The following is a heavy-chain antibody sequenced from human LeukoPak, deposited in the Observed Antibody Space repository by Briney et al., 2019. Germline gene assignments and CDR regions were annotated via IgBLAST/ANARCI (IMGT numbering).Heavy chain of an antibody. CDR2: ISYDGSNN. Sequence: PGGSLRLSCAASGFTFSRYAMHWVREAPGKGVEWVAVISYDGSNNYYADSVKGRFTISRDNSKNTLYLQMNSLRAEDTAVYYCARGDSSGWYLWGQGTLVTVSS. CDR3: ARGDSSGWYL. CDR1: GFTFSRYA. J-gene: IGHJ5*02. D-gene: IGHD6-19*01. V-gene: IGHV3-30-3*01.